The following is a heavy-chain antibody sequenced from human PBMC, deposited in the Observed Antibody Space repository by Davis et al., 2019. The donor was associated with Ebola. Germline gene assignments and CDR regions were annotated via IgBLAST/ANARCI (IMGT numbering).Heavy chain of an antibody. V-gene: IGHV5-51*01. CDR1: GYSFTSYW. Sequence: KVSCKGSGYSFTSYWIGWVRQMPGKGLEWMGMIYPGDSDTRYSPSFQGQVTISADMSISTAYLQLSSLQASDTAMYYCPIPRTVATITGAFEILGQGTMVTVSS. CDR3: PIPRTVATITGAFEI. CDR2: IYPGDSDT. D-gene: IGHD5-12*01. J-gene: IGHJ3*02.